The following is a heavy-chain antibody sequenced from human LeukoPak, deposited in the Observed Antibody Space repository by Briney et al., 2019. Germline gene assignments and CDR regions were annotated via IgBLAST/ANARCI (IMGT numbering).Heavy chain of an antibody. CDR3: TTGPISSGSYRSPSHYYFDS. V-gene: IGHV3-15*01. CDR2: IKKKTAGGTT. D-gene: IGHD1-26*01. Sequence: GGSLRLSCAASGFTFSNAWMNWVRQAPGKGLEWVGHIKKKTAGGTTDYAAPVKGRFTISRDESKNTLYLQMNGLKTEDTAVYYCTTGPISSGSYRSPSHYYFDSWGQGTLVTVSS. J-gene: IGHJ4*02. CDR1: GFTFSNAW.